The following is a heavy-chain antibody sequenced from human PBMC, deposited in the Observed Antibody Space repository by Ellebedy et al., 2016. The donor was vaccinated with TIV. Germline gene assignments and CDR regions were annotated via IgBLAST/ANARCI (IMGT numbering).Heavy chain of an antibody. V-gene: IGHV4-34*01. CDR3: ARGMGSSGWFANFDY. J-gene: IGHJ4*02. D-gene: IGHD6-19*01. Sequence: SETLSLTXAVSGGSFSGYYWSWIRQPPGKGLEWIGEINHSGSINYNLSLKSRVTKSVDTSKNQFSLKLSSVTAADTAVYYCARGMGSSGWFANFDYWGQGTLVTVSS. CDR1: GGSFSGYY. CDR2: INHSGSI.